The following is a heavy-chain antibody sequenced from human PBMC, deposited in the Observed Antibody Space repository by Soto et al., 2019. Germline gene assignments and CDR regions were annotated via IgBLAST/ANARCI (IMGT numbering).Heavy chain of an antibody. V-gene: IGHV3-21*01. D-gene: IGHD2-21*01. Sequence: PGGSLRLSCAASGFTFSSYSMNWVRQAPGKGLEWVSSISSSSSYIYYADSVKGRFTISRDNAKNSLCLQMNSLRAEDTAVYYCARGAYSRYYYGMDVWGQGTTVTVSS. CDR1: GFTFSSYS. CDR2: ISSSSSYI. CDR3: ARGAYSRYYYGMDV. J-gene: IGHJ6*02.